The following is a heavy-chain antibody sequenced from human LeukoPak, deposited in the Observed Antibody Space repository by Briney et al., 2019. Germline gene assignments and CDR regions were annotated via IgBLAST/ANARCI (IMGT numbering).Heavy chain of an antibody. Sequence: ASVKVSCKASGYTFTIYGFSWGRQAPGQGLEWMGWISAYNGNTNYAQKFRGRVTMTTDTSTTTAYMELRSLRSDDTAVYYCARSGNYYDSSGYYIDFWGQGTLVTVSS. CDR1: GYTFTIYG. V-gene: IGHV1-18*01. D-gene: IGHD3-22*01. CDR3: ARSGNYYDSSGYYIDF. J-gene: IGHJ4*02. CDR2: ISAYNGNT.